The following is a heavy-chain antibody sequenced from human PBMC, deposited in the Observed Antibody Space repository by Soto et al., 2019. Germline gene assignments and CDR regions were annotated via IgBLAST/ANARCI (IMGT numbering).Heavy chain of an antibody. CDR1: GFTFSSQY. D-gene: IGHD1-26*01. CDR2: ISSDGNSK. CDR3: ARDDEGGSDCDLGY. V-gene: IGHV3-30-3*01. Sequence: QAHLVESGGGVVQPGRSLTLSCAVSGFTFSSQYMHWVRQAPGKGLEWVALISSDGNSKYYADSVKGRFTTSRDNSKNTMYLQMNSLRVEDTAVYYCARDDEGGSDCDLGYWGQGALVTVSS. J-gene: IGHJ4*02.